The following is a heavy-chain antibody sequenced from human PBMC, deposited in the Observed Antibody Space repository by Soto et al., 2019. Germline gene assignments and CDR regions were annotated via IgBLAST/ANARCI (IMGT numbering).Heavy chain of an antibody. CDR2: IYTSGST. CDR3: ARDPRGRDGYMRAFDI. Sequence: QVQLQESGPGLVKPSETLSLTCTVSGGSISSYYWSWIRQPAGKGLEWIGRIYTSGSTNYNPSLKSRVTMSVDTSKNQFSLKLSSVTAADTAMYYCARDPRGRDGYMRAFDIWGQGTMVTVSS. J-gene: IGHJ3*02. D-gene: IGHD5-12*01. V-gene: IGHV4-4*07. CDR1: GGSISSYY.